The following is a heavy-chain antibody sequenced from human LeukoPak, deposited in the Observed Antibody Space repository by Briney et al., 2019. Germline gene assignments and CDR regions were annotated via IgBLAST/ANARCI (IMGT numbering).Heavy chain of an antibody. CDR2: IYYSGST. D-gene: IGHD3-22*01. CDR1: GGSISSSSYY. J-gene: IGHJ3*02. Sequence: SETLSLSCTVSGGSISSSSYYRGWIRQPPGKGLEWIGSIYYSGSTYYNPSLKSRVTISVDTSKNQFSLKLSSVTAADTAVYYCARLDYYDSSGYRIDAFDIWGQGTMVTVSS. V-gene: IGHV4-39*01. CDR3: ARLDYYDSSGYRIDAFDI.